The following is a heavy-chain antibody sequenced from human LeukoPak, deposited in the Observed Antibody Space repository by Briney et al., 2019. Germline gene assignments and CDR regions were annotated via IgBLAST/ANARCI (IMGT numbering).Heavy chain of an antibody. D-gene: IGHD4-17*01. Sequence: SETLSLTCTVSGGSISSYYWCWIRQPPGKGLEWIGYIYYSGSTNYNPSLKSRVTISVDTSKNQFSLKLSSVTAADTAVYYCARNYGEIEDWFDPWGQGTLVTVSS. J-gene: IGHJ5*02. CDR2: IYYSGST. CDR3: ARNYGEIEDWFDP. V-gene: IGHV4-59*01. CDR1: GGSISSYY.